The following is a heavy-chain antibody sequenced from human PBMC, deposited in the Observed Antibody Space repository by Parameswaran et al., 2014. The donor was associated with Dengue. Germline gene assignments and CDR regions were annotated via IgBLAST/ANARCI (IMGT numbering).Heavy chain of an antibody. CDR2: ISAYNGNT. V-gene: IGHV1-18*01. Sequence: WVRQAPGQGLEWMGWISAYNGNTNYAQKLQGRVTMTTDTSTSTAYMELRSLRSDDTAVYYCARPYCSGGSCYGRGMDVWGQGTTVTVSS. J-gene: IGHJ6*02. D-gene: IGHD2-15*01. CDR3: ARPYCSGGSCYGRGMDV.